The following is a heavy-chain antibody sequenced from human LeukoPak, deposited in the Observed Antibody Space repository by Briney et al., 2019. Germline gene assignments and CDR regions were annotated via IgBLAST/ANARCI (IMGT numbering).Heavy chain of an antibody. CDR2: INSDGSSI. D-gene: IGHD5-18*01. J-gene: IGHJ4*02. V-gene: IGHV3-74*01. CDR3: ARVGYFYGYDY. CDR1: GFTFSSYW. Sequence: GGSLRLSCAASGFTFSSYWMHWVRQAPGKGLVWVSRINSDGSSISYEDFVKGRFTISRDNARNTLYLQMNSLRAEDTAVYYCARVGYFYGYDYWGQGTLVTVSS.